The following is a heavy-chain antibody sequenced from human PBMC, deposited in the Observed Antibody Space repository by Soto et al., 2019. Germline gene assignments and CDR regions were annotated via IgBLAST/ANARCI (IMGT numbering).Heavy chain of an antibody. V-gene: IGHV5-10-1*01. D-gene: IGHD5-12*01. J-gene: IGHJ6*02. CDR2: IDPSDSYT. CDR1: GYSFTSYW. Sequence: GESLKISCKGSGYSFTSYWISWVRQMPGKGLEWMGRIDPSDSYTNYSPSFQGHVTISAGKSISTAYLQWSSLKASDTAMYYCARQTYSGYIYYYYGMDVWGQGTTVTVSS. CDR3: ARQTYSGYIYYYYGMDV.